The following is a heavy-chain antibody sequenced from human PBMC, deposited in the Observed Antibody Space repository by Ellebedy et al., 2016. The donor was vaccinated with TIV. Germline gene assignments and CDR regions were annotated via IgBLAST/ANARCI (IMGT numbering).Heavy chain of an antibody. V-gene: IGHV3-33*08. D-gene: IGHD4-17*01. J-gene: IGHJ4*02. CDR3: ASLRNDYGDYVGY. CDR2: ISYDGSTK. CDR1: GFTFSSYG. Sequence: GESLKISCAASGFTFSSYGMHWVRQAPGKGLEWVAVISYDGSTKYYVDSVKGRFTISRDNAKNSLYLQMNSLRADDTAVYYCASLRNDYGDYVGYWGQGTLVTVSS.